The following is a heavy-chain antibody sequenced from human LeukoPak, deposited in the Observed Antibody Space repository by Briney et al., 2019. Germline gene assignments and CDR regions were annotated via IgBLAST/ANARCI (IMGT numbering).Heavy chain of an antibody. V-gene: IGHV4-59*01. J-gene: IGHJ2*01. Sequence: PSETLSLTCTVSGVSLSSYYWSWIRQPPGKGLEWIGYLYYGGTTNYNPSLKSRVTISVDMSKNQFSLKLSSVTAADTAVYYCARGRDNADGYFDLWGRGTLVTVSS. CDR2: LYYGGTT. CDR1: GVSLSSYY. CDR3: ARGRDNADGYFDL. D-gene: IGHD2-2*01.